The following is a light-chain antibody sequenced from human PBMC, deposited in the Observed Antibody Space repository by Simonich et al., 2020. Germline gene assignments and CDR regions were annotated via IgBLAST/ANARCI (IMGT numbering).Light chain of an antibody. V-gene: IGKV3-20*01. Sequence: EIVLPQSPATLSLSPGERATLSSRASQSVSRYLAWYQQKPGQAPRLLIYDASNRATGIPARFSGSGSGTDFTLTISRLEPEDFAVYYCQQYGSSPFTFGPGTKVDIK. J-gene: IGKJ3*01. CDR2: DAS. CDR3: QQYGSSPFT. CDR1: QSVSRY.